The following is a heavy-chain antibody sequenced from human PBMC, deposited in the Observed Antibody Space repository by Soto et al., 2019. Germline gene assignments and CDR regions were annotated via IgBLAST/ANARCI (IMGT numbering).Heavy chain of an antibody. J-gene: IGHJ4*02. CDR1: GFSFDDYA. D-gene: IGHD2-2*01. Sequence: GGSLRLSCAASGFSFDDYAMHWVRQAPGKGLEWVSGFSWKSGSIDYADSVKGRFTISRDSAKNSLYLQMNSLRAEDTALYYCAKDRSSTTYREFDHWGQGTLVTVS. CDR2: FSWKSGSI. CDR3: AKDRSSTTYREFDH. V-gene: IGHV3-9*01.